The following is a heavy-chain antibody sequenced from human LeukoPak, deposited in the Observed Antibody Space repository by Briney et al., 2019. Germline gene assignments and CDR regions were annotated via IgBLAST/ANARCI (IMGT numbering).Heavy chain of an antibody. J-gene: IGHJ3*01. CDR3: ARGGMTAFDL. V-gene: IGHV6-1*01. CDR1: GDSVSSHSPA. D-gene: IGHD3-16*01. CDR2: TYYRSKWYN. Sequence: SQTLSLTCAISGDSVSSHSPAWNWIRQSPSRGLEWLGRTYYRSKWYNDYAISVKSRITINPDTSKNQFSLQLKSVTPEDTAVYYRARGGMTAFDLWGQGTMVTVSS.